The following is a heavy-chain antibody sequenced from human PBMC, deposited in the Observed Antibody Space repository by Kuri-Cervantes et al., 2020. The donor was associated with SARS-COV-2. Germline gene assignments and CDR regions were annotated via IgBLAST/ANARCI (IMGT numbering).Heavy chain of an antibody. CDR1: GGSFSGYY. D-gene: IGHD4-17*01. CDR2: INHSGST. CDR3: ARVFYSGDYGPTYYFDY. V-gene: IGHV4-34*01. Sequence: SETLSLTCAVYGGSFSGYYWSWIRQPPGKGLEWIGEINHSGSTNYNPSLKSRVTISVDTSKNQFSLKLSSVTAADTAVYYCARVFYSGDYGPTYYFDYWGQGTLVTVSS. J-gene: IGHJ4*02.